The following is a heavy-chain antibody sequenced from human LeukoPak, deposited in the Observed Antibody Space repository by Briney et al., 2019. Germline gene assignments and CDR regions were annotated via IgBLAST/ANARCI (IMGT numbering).Heavy chain of an antibody. CDR3: ARADSLYSSSWYGGFDY. V-gene: IGHV4-61*01. CDR2: IYYSGST. CDR1: GGSISSSSYY. D-gene: IGHD6-13*01. J-gene: IGHJ4*02. Sequence: SETLSLTCTVSGGSISSSSYYWSWIRQPPGKGLEWIGYIYYSGSTNYNPSLKSRVTISVDTSKNQFSLKLSSVTAADTAVYYCARADSLYSSSWYGGFDYWGQGTLVTVSS.